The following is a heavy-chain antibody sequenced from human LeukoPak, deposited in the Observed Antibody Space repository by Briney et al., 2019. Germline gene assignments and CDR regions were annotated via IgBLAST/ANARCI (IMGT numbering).Heavy chain of an antibody. Sequence: SETLSLTCTVSGGSISSSSYYWGWIRQPPGKGLEWIGSIYYSGSTYYNPSLKSRVTISVDTSKNQFSLKLSSVTAADTAVYYCARDGYYGSGSYYLNDAFDIWGQGTMVTVSS. CDR2: IYYSGST. CDR3: ARDGYYGSGSYYLNDAFDI. D-gene: IGHD3-10*01. CDR1: GGSISSSSYY. J-gene: IGHJ3*02. V-gene: IGHV4-39*07.